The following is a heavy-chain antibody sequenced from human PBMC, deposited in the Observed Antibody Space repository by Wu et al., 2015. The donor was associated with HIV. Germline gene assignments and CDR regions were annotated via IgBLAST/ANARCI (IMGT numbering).Heavy chain of an antibody. CDR2: IIPITGTT. V-gene: IGHV1-69*05. Sequence: QVQLVQSGAEVKRPGSSVKVSCKASGGTLNKYAINWVRQAPGQGLEWMGGIIPITGTTNYAQKFQGRLTLTTDASTNTAYMEMTSLTSGDTAMYYCVRGKSCCGGRRYCDGADCFNWDFEHWGQGTSSSSLQ. CDR1: GGTLNKYA. CDR3: VRGKSCCGGRRYCDGADCFNWDFEH. J-gene: IGHJ4*02. D-gene: IGHD2-21*01.